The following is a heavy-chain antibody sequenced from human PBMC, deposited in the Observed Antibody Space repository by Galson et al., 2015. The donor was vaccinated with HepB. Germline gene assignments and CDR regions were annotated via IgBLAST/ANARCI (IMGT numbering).Heavy chain of an antibody. CDR1: GFTVSSNY. V-gene: IGHV3-66*02. CDR2: FYGGGTT. J-gene: IGHJ4*02. D-gene: IGHD3-3*01. Sequence: SLRLSCAASGFTVSSNYMSWVRQAPGKGLEWVSLFYGGGTTYYADSVKGRFTISRDNSKNTLYLQMNSLRAEDTAVYYCARSPRWGVVFEYWGQGTLVTVSS. CDR3: ARSPRWGVVFEY.